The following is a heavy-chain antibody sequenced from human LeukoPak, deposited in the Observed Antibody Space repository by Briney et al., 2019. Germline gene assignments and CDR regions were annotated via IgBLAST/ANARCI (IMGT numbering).Heavy chain of an antibody. D-gene: IGHD3-16*01. V-gene: IGHV4-61*01. CDR1: GGSISSGSYF. CDR2: IYYSGST. Sequence: SETLSLTCTVSGGSISSGSYFWSWIRQPPGKGLEWIGYIYYSGSTNYNPSLKSRVTISVDTSKNQFSLKLSSVTAADTAVYYCARETSQKGAHYMDVWGKGTTVTISS. CDR3: ARETSQKGAHYMDV. J-gene: IGHJ6*03.